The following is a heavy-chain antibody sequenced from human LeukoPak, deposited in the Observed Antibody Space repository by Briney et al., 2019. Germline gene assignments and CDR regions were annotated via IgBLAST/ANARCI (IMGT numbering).Heavy chain of an antibody. CDR2: IHHSGST. CDR3: ARGSDYVWGSYRYNPYYYGMDV. J-gene: IGHJ6*02. CDR1: GGSFGGYY. V-gene: IGHV4-34*01. Sequence: SETLSLTCAVYGGSFGGYYWSWIRQPPGKGLEWIGEIHHSGSTNYNPSLKSRVTISVDTSEKQFSLKLSSVTAADTAVYYCARGSDYVWGSYRYNPYYYGMDVWGQGTTVTVSS. D-gene: IGHD3-16*02.